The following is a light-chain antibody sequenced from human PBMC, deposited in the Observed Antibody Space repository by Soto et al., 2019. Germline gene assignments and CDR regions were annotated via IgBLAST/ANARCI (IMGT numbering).Light chain of an antibody. CDR3: QQYNNWPQT. J-gene: IGKJ1*01. Sequence: EIVLTQSPGTLSLSPGERATLSCRASQSVGSSFLAWFQHKPGQAPRLLIYATSSRATGIPARFSGSGSETEFTLTISSLQSEDFAVYYCQQYNNWPQTFGQGTKVDI. V-gene: IGKV3-15*01. CDR1: QSVGSS. CDR2: ATS.